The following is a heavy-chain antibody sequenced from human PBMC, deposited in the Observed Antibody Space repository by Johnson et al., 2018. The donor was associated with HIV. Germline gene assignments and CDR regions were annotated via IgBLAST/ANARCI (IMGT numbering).Heavy chain of an antibody. D-gene: IGHD3-22*01. V-gene: IGHV3-30*19. CDR2: ISYDGSNK. CDR3: ARGGLTYYYDSSGYPDAFDV. Sequence: QVQLVESGGGVVQPGRSLRLSCAASGFTFSRYGMHWVRQAPGKGLEWVAVISYDGSNKYYADSVKGRFTISRDNSKNTLYLQMNSLRAEDTAVYYCARGGLTYYYDSSGYPDAFDVWGLGTMVTVSS. J-gene: IGHJ3*01. CDR1: GFTFSRYG.